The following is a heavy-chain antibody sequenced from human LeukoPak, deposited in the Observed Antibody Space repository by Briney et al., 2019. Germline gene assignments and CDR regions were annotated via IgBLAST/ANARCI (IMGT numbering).Heavy chain of an antibody. CDR1: GFTFSSYD. J-gene: IGHJ6*03. CDR3: ARGFRGRFGGYYYYMDV. V-gene: IGHV3-23*01. D-gene: IGHD3-16*01. Sequence: PGGSLRLSCAASGFTFSSYDMTWVRQAPGKGLEWVSAISGSSGATYYADSAKGRFTISRDNSKNTLYLQMNSLRVEGTAVYYCARGFRGRFGGYYYYMDVWGKGTTVTVSS. CDR2: ISGSSGAT.